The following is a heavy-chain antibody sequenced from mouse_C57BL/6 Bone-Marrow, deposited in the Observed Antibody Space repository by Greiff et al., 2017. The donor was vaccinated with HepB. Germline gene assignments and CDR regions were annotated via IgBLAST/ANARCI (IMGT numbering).Heavy chain of an antibody. CDR1: GYTFTDYE. CDR2: IDPETGGT. D-gene: IGHD2-5*01. J-gene: IGHJ1*03. Sequence: VQLVESGAELVRPGASVTLSCKASGYTFTDYEMHWVKQTPVHGLEWIGAIDPETGGTAYNQKFKGKAILTADKSSSTAYMELRSLTSEDSAVYYCTREIYYSNYNWYFDVWGTGTTVTVSS. CDR3: TREIYYSNYNWYFDV. V-gene: IGHV1-15*01.